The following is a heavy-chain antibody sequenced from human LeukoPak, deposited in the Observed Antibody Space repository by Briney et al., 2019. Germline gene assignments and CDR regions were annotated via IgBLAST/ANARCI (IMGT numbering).Heavy chain of an antibody. CDR1: GGSISYY. J-gene: IGHJ4*02. Sequence: PLETLSLTCTVSGGSISYYLSWIRQPPGKGLERIGYVYYSGTTNYNPSLKSRVTISVDTAKNQFSLKLTSVTAADTAVYYCARFEGSRPSYFDSWGQGTLVTVSS. CDR3: ARFEGSRPSYFDS. CDR2: VYYSGTT. D-gene: IGHD6-13*01. V-gene: IGHV4-59*01.